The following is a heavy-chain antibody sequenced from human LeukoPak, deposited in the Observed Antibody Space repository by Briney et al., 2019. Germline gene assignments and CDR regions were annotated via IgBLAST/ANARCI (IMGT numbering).Heavy chain of an antibody. Sequence: SETLSLTRAVYGGSFSGYYWSWIRQPPGKGLEWIGEINHSGSTNYNPSLKSRVTISVDTSKNQFSLKLSSVTAADTAVYYCARLGVVATIDYWGQGTLVTVSS. CDR3: ARLGVVATIDY. D-gene: IGHD5-12*01. CDR2: INHSGST. CDR1: GGSFSGYY. V-gene: IGHV4-34*01. J-gene: IGHJ4*02.